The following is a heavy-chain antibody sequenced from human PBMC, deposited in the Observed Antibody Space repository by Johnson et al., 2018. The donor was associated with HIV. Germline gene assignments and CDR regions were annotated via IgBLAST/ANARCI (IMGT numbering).Heavy chain of an antibody. J-gene: IGHJ3*02. Sequence: EKLVESGGGLVQPGGSLRLSCAASGFTFSSYAMHWVRQAPGKGLEYVSAISSNGGSTYYANSGKGRFTISRDNSKNTLYLQMGSLRAEDMAVYYCARKVVTADDAFDIWGQGTMVTVSS. V-gene: IGHV3-64*01. CDR1: GFTFSSYA. D-gene: IGHD2-21*02. CDR2: ISSNGGST. CDR3: ARKVVTADDAFDI.